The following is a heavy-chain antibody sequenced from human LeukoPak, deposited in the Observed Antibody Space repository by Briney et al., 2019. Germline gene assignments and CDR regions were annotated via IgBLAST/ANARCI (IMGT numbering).Heavy chain of an antibody. CDR3: AKAAEITMIVVVPLGD. CDR1: GFTFDDYA. D-gene: IGHD3-22*01. J-gene: IGHJ4*02. V-gene: IGHV3-9*01. CDR2: ISWNSGTI. Sequence: GGSLRLSCAASGFTFDDYAIYWVRQAPGKGLEWVSGISWNSGTIGYADSVKGRFTISRDNAKNSLYLQMNSLRAEDTALYYCAKAAEITMIVVVPLGDWGQGTLVTVSS.